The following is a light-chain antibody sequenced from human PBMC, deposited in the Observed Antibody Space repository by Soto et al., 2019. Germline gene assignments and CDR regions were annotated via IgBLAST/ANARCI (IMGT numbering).Light chain of an antibody. CDR2: EVS. J-gene: IGLJ2*01. CDR1: SSDVGGYTF. Sequence: QSVLTQPASVYGSPGQSITLSCTGTSSDVGGYTFVSWYQQHPGKAPKLLMYEVSNRPSGISNRFSGSKSGNTASLTISGIQAEDEADYYCSSYTTSSTVIFGGGTKLTVL. V-gene: IGLV2-14*01. CDR3: SSYTTSSTVI.